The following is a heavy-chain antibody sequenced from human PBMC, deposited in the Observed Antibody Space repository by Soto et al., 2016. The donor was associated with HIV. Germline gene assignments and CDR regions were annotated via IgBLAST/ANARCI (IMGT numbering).Heavy chain of an antibody. D-gene: IGHD1-1*01. CDR1: GFTVSSIY. Sequence: EVQLVETGGGLIQPGGSLRLSCAASGFTVSSIYMTWVRQAPGKGLDWVSTIYSGGSTGYADSVKGRFTISRDNSKSTLYLQMSSLRVEDTAIYYCASGFPVAGTTAFDYWGRGTLVTVSS. V-gene: IGHV3-53*02. CDR2: IYSGGST. J-gene: IGHJ4*02. CDR3: ASGFPVAGTTAFDY.